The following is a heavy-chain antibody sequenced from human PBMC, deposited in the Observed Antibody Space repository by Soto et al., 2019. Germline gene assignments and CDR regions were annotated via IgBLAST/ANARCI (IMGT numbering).Heavy chain of an antibody. CDR3: ARDLSSSSTNYFDS. CDR2: ISSSSSYT. V-gene: IGHV3-11*06. J-gene: IGHJ4*02. Sequence: GESRRLACAASGFTFSYYYMSWIRQAPGKGLEWLSYISSSSSYTNYADSVKGRFTIPRDNAKNSLFLQMNSLRADDTAVYYCARDLSSSSTNYFDSWGQGTLVTVSS. CDR1: GFTFSYYY.